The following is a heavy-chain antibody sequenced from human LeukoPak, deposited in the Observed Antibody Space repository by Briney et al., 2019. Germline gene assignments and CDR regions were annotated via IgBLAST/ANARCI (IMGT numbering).Heavy chain of an antibody. CDR1: GGTFSSYA. V-gene: IGHV1-69*06. Sequence: SVKVSCKASGGTFSSYAISWVRQAPGQGLEWMGRIIPIFGTANYAQKFQGRVTITADKSTSTAYMEPSSLRSEDTAVYYCARNRYSSGWLLDYWGQGTLVTVSS. J-gene: IGHJ4*02. CDR2: IIPIFGTA. D-gene: IGHD6-19*01. CDR3: ARNRYSSGWLLDY.